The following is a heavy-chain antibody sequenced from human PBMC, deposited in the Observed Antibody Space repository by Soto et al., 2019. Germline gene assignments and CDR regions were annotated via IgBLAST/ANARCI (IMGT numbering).Heavy chain of an antibody. D-gene: IGHD2-21*02. V-gene: IGHV1-18*01. CDR1: GYPFTSYG. Sequence: QVQLVQSGAEVKKPGASVKVSCKASGYPFTSYGISWVRQAPGQGLEWMGWLSAYNGNTHYAQKLQGRGTMTTDTSTSRAYSELRSLRSDDAAVYYCARMNGVCGGDRYGGVGAVYGMDVWGQGTTVAVSS. CDR3: ARMNGVCGGDRYGGVGAVYGMDV. CDR2: LSAYNGNT. J-gene: IGHJ6*02.